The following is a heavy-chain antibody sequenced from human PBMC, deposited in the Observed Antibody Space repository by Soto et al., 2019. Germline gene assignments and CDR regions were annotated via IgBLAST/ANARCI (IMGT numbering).Heavy chain of an antibody. CDR2: IIPLLGLA. J-gene: IGHJ4*02. Sequence: QVQLVQSGAEVKKPRSSVKVSCKASGGTFSIYTISWVRQAPGQGLEWMGRIIPLLGLANYAQKFQGRVTITPDKSTSTAYMGLSSLRSEDRAVYFCSSRYDSCDYWGPGPLVTVSS. D-gene: IGHD3-22*01. CDR1: GGTFSIYT. CDR3: SSRYDSCDY. V-gene: IGHV1-69*02.